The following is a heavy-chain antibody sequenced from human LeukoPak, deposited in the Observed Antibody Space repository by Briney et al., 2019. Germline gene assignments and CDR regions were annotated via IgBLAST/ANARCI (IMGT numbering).Heavy chain of an antibody. Sequence: PGGSLRLSCAASGFTFSSYAMHWVRQAPGKGLEWVAVISYDGSNKYYADSVKGRFTISRDSSKNTLYLQMNSLRAEDTAVYYCARDAGTAERYYYYYYMDVWGKGTTVTVSS. D-gene: IGHD1-1*01. CDR3: ARDAGTAERYYYYYYMDV. J-gene: IGHJ6*03. CDR1: GFTFSSYA. V-gene: IGHV3-30-3*01. CDR2: ISYDGSNK.